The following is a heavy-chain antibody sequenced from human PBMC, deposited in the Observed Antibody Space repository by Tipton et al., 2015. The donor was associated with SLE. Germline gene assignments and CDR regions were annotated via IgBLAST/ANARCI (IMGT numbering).Heavy chain of an antibody. J-gene: IGHJ4*02. CDR1: GGSISSSSYY. V-gene: IGHV4-39*07. CDR3: ARGEAAAAEPYYFDY. D-gene: IGHD6-13*01. CDR2: IYYSGST. Sequence: TLSLTCTVSGGSISSSSYYWGWIRQPPGKGLEWIGSIYYSGSTYYNPSLKNRVTISVDTSKTQFSLKLSSVTAADTAAYYCARGEAAAAEPYYFDYWGQGTLVTVSS.